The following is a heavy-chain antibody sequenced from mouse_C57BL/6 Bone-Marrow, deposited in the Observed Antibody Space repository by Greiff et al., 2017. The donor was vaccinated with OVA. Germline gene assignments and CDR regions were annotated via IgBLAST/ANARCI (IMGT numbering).Heavy chain of an antibody. J-gene: IGHJ1*03. V-gene: IGHV1-26*01. CDR3: ARDPDYYGSSYRYWYFDV. D-gene: IGHD1-1*01. CDR1: GYTFTDYY. CDR2: INPNNGGT. Sequence: EVQLQQSGPELVKPGASVKISCKASGYTFTDYYMNWVKQSHGKSLEWIGDINPNNGGTSYNQKFKGKATLTVDKSSSTAYMELRSLTSEDSAVYYCARDPDYYGSSYRYWYFDVWGTGTTVTVSS.